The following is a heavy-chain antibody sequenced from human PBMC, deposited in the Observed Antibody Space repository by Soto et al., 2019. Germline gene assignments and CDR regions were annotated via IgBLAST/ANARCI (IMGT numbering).Heavy chain of an antibody. Sequence: QVQLVQSGAEVKKPGASVKVSCKASGYTFSSYHISWVRQAPGQGLEWMGWISANNGNTNYAQKLPGRVTMTTDTSTSTADMEQSSLGSDDTSVYYRARDGPPTDDWGHGTLVTVSS. CDR2: ISANNGNT. V-gene: IGHV1-18*01. CDR3: ARDGPPTDD. CDR1: GYTFSSYH. J-gene: IGHJ4*01.